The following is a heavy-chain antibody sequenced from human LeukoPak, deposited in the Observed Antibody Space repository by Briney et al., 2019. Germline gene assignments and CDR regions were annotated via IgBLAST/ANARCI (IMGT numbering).Heavy chain of an antibody. D-gene: IGHD3-22*01. CDR1: GFTFSSHA. J-gene: IGHJ4*02. CDR3: AKRADSSGYYSFDY. Sequence: PGRSLRLSCAASGFTFSSHAMNWVRQAPGKGLEWVAVISYDGSNKYYVDSVKGRFTISRDNSKNTLYLQMNSLRAEDTAVYYCAKRADSSGYYSFDYWGQGTLVTVSS. V-gene: IGHV3-30*18. CDR2: ISYDGSNK.